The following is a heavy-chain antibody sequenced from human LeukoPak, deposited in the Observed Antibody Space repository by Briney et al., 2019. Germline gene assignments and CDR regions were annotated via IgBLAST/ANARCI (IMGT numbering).Heavy chain of an antibody. CDR2: IIPIFGTA. V-gene: IGHV1-69*06. D-gene: IGHD3-22*01. Sequence: ASVKVSCKASGGTFSSYAISWVRQAPGQGLEWMGGIIPIFGTAKYAQNFQGRVSIAADRSTSTAYMELSSLRSEDTAVYYCARLYTHYDSSGYYYEDYWGQGTLVTVSS. J-gene: IGHJ4*02. CDR1: GGTFSSYA. CDR3: ARLYTHYDSSGYYYEDY.